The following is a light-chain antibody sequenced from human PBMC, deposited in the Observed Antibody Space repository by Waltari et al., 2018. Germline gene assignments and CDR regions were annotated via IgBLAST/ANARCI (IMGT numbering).Light chain of an antibody. CDR3: QTGGHGTWV. CDR2: VNSDGSH. J-gene: IGLJ3*02. CDR1: SGHSRNV. V-gene: IGLV4-69*01. Sequence: QLVLTQSPSASASLGASVKLTCTLSSGHSRNVLAWLQQQPEKGPRYLMKVNSDGSHNTGDEIPDRFSGSSSGAERYLTISSLQSEDEADYYCQTGGHGTWVFGGGTKLTVL.